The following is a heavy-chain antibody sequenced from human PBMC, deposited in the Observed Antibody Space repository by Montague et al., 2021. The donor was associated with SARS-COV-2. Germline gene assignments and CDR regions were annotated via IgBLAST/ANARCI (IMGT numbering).Heavy chain of an antibody. CDR1: GFSLSTSGMC. D-gene: IGHD3-9*01. V-gene: IGHV2-70*11. Sequence: PALVKPTQTLTLTCTFSGFSLSTSGMCVSWIRQPPGKALEWLARIDWDDDKYYSTSLKTRLTISKDTSKNQVVLTMTNMDPVDTATYYCARTFYDILTGYSECGFDYWGQGTLVTVSS. CDR2: IDWDDDK. CDR3: ARTFYDILTGYSECGFDY. J-gene: IGHJ4*02.